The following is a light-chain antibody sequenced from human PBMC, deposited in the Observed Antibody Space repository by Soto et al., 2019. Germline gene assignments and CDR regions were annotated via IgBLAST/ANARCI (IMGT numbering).Light chain of an antibody. CDR3: QHYYAYPWT. V-gene: IGKV1-8*01. J-gene: IGKJ1*01. CDR2: AAS. Sequence: AIRMTQSPPSLSASTGDRVTTTCRASQEINNFLVWYQQKPGKAPKVLIHAASTLPGGVSSRFSGSGSGTDFTLNINSLQSEDFATYYCQHYYAYPWTFGQGTQVEV. CDR1: QEINNF.